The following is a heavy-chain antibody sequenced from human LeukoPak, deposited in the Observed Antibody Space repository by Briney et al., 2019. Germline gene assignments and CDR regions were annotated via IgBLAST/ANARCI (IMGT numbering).Heavy chain of an antibody. Sequence: ASVKVSCKASGGTFSNYAISWVRQAPGQGLEWMGGIIPIFGTADYPQKFQGRVTITTDESTSTTYMELRSLRSEDAAVYYCARISSYDSSAYPPGNWGQGTLVTVSS. J-gene: IGHJ4*02. V-gene: IGHV1-69*05. D-gene: IGHD3-22*01. CDR1: GGTFSNYA. CDR2: IIPIFGTA. CDR3: ARISSYDSSAYPPGN.